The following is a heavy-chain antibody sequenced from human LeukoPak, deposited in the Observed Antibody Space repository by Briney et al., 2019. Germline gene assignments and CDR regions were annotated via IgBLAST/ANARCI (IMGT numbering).Heavy chain of an antibody. Sequence: GGSLRLSCAASGFTFSSYWMSWVRQAPGKGLEWVANIKQDGSEKYYVDSVKGRFTISRDNAKNSLYLQMNSLRAEDTAVYYCARNGRYYDFWSGYYRDYYYMGVWGKGTTVTVSS. J-gene: IGHJ6*03. CDR2: IKQDGSEK. CDR1: GFTFSSYW. D-gene: IGHD3-3*01. CDR3: ARNGRYYDFWSGYYRDYYYMGV. V-gene: IGHV3-7*01.